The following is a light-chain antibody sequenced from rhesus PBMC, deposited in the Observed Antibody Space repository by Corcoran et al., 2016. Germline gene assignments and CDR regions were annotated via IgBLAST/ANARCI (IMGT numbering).Light chain of an antibody. J-gene: IGKJ4*01. Sequence: DIQMTQSPSSLSASVGDRVTITCQASQGISNWLAWYQQKPGKAPNLLIYAASSLQSGVPSRVSGSGSGTEFTLTISSLQPEDFATYYCQQHNSNPLTFGGGTKVELK. CDR3: QQHNSNPLT. CDR1: QGISNW. CDR2: AAS. V-gene: IGKV1-33*02.